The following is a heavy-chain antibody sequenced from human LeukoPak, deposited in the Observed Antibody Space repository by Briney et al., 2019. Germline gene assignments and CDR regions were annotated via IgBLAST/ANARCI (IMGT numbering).Heavy chain of an antibody. CDR3: AGEGSGWYDNY. V-gene: IGHV3-48*04. CDR2: ISSSSSTI. D-gene: IGHD6-19*01. CDR1: GFTFSTYS. J-gene: IGHJ4*02. Sequence: GGSLRLSCAASGFTFSTYSMNWVRQAPGKGLEWVSYISSSSSTIYYADSVKGRFTISRDNAKNSLYLQMNSLRAEDTAVYYCAGEGSGWYDNYWGQGTLVTVSS.